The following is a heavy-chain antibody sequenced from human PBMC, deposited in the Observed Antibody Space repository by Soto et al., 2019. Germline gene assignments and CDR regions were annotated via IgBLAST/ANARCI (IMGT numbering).Heavy chain of an antibody. CDR1: GYIFTNYY. CDR2: INPNSGVT. Sequence: QVQLVQSGAEVKKPGASVKVSCKASGYIFTNYYIHWVRQAPGQGLEWMGWINPNSGVTKYTQKFQGWVTMTRDTSISTAHMELSRLKSDDTAVYYCARNFGSYWFDFWGQGTLVTVSS. V-gene: IGHV1-2*04. J-gene: IGHJ4*02. D-gene: IGHD1-26*01. CDR3: ARNFGSYWFDF.